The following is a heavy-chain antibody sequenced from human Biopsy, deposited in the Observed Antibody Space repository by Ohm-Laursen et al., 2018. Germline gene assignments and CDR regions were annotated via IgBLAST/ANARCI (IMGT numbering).Heavy chain of an antibody. J-gene: IGHJ2*01. V-gene: IGHV4-59*01. CDR2: VYYTWST. CDR1: GDSISSYY. D-gene: IGHD3-22*01. CDR3: ARDRGYYSDRTVPGYFDL. Sequence: SDTLSLTCTVSGDSISSYYWSWIRQPPGKGLQWIGYVYYTWSTEYNPSLQSRVTISVDTSKNHFSLRLRSVTPADTAIYYCARDRGYYSDRTVPGYFDLWGRGTLVTVSS.